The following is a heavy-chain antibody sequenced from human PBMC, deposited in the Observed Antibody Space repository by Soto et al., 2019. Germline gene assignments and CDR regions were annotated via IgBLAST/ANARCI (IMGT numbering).Heavy chain of an antibody. J-gene: IGHJ4*02. D-gene: IGHD6-19*01. Sequence: QVQLVESGGGVIQHGRSLRLSCTASGFTFSSYVMHWVRHTPGRGLERVAFISHDGNNKYYADSVKGRFTISRDNSENTLYLQMDSLRAEDTAVYYCARDDEGGSDCDLGYWGQGTLVTVSS. CDR3: ARDDEGGSDCDLGY. CDR2: ISHDGNNK. CDR1: GFTFSSYV. V-gene: IGHV3-30-3*01.